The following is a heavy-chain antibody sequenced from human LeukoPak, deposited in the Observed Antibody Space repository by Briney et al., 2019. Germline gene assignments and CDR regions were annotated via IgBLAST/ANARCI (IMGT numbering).Heavy chain of an antibody. J-gene: IGHJ4*02. CDR2: ICPGGTVT. CDR3: VRDFRSADY. Sequence: GGSLRLSCTASGFTFSNYCMHWVRQTPGKGLIWVSRICPGGTVTNYADSVKGRFTISRDDAKNMMFLQMNSLRADDTAVYYCVRDFRSADYWGQGILVTVSS. V-gene: IGHV3-74*01. CDR1: GFTFSNYC.